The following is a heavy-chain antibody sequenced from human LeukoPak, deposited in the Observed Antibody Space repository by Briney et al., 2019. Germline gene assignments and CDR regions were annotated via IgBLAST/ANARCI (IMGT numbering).Heavy chain of an antibody. J-gene: IGHJ6*02. D-gene: IGHD3-9*01. CDR2: ISYDGSNK. V-gene: IGHV3-30-3*01. Sequence: GRSLRLSCAASGFTFSSYAMHWVRQAPGKGLEWVAVISYDGSNKYYADSVKGRFTISRDNSKNTLYLQMNSLRAEDTAVYYCARDPYYDILTGYYSGGAYYGMDVWGQGTTVTVS. CDR1: GFTFSSYA. CDR3: ARDPYYDILTGYYSGGAYYGMDV.